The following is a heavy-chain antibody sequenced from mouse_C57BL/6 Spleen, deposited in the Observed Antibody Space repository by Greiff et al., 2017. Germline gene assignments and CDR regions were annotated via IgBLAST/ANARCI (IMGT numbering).Heavy chain of an antibody. CDR3: ASDYDRGYFDY. V-gene: IGHV3-6*01. CDR2: ISYNGSN. Sequence: DVKLQESGPGLVKPSQSLSLTCSVTGYSITSGYYWNWIRQFPGNKLEWMGYISYNGSNNYNPSLKNRISITRDTSKNQFFLKLNSVTTEDTATYYCASDYDRGYFDYWGQGTTLTVSS. D-gene: IGHD2-12*01. CDR1: GYSITSGYY. J-gene: IGHJ2*01.